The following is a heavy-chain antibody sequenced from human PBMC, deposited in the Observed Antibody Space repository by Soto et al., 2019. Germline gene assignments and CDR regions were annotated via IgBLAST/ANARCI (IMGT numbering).Heavy chain of an antibody. D-gene: IGHD6-13*01. CDR2: TSASGGTT. J-gene: IGHJ4*02. CDR1: GFTFGSYA. Sequence: GGSLRLCCAASGFTFGSYAMSWVRQAPGEGLEWVSSTSASGGTTYYADSVKGRFTISRDNSKNILYLEMNSLRAEDTAVYYCAKAKYSSSWWAVDYWGQGTLVTVSS. CDR3: AKAKYSSSWWAVDY. V-gene: IGHV3-23*01.